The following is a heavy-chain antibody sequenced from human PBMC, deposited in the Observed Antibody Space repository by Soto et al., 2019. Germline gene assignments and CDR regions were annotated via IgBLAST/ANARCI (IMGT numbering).Heavy chain of an antibody. D-gene: IGHD3-22*01. CDR3: ASHGINYYDSSGYYFPFDY. CDR2: IYYSGST. CDR1: GGSISSGGYY. J-gene: IGHJ4*02. Sequence: QVQLQESGPGLVKPSQTLSLTCTVSGGSISSGGYYWSWIRQHPGKGLEWIGYIYYSGSTYYNPSLKSRVTISVDTSKNQFSLKLSSVTAADTAVYYCASHGINYYDSSGYYFPFDYWGQGTLVTVSS. V-gene: IGHV4-31*03.